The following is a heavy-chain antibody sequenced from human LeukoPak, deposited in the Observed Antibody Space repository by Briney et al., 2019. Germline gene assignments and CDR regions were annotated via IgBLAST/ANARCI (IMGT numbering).Heavy chain of an antibody. V-gene: IGHV5-51*01. CDR3: ARGAVPAAGDWFDP. J-gene: IGHJ5*02. CDR2: IYPDDSDS. D-gene: IGHD2-2*01. Sequence: GESLNISSQGSRYSFTSYWIRWVRQMPGKGLERMSIIYPDDSDSRYSPSFQGQVTISDDKSISNAYLQWSSLKASDTAMYYCARGAVPAAGDWFDPWGQGTLVTVSS. CDR1: RYSFTSYW.